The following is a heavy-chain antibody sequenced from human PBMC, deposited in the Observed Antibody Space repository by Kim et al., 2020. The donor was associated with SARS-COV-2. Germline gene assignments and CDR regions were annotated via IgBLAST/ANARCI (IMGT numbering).Heavy chain of an antibody. CDR2: IYXSGST. D-gene: IGHD1-1*01. Sequence: LHRAXSGCSIXXGGYDWSWSRQXPXKGLEWIGYIYXSGSTXXNPXLXXRVTISVDTSKNQFSLKLSXVTAADTAVYYXARDHWNDLDAFXNW. CDR1: GCSIXXGGYD. V-gene: IGHV4-31*11. CDR3: ARDHWNDLDAFXN. J-gene: IGHJ3*02.